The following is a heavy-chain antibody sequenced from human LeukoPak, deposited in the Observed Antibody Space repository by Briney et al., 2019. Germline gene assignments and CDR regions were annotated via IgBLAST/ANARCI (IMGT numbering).Heavy chain of an antibody. D-gene: IGHD1-1*01. CDR2: ISSSSSTI. Sequence: GGSLRLSCAASGFTFSSYIMNWVRQAPGKGLEWVSYISSSSSTIYYADSVRGRFTISRDNAKNSLYLQMNSLRAEDTAVYYCARERWEQLEWYYYYYGMDVWGQGTTVTVSS. V-gene: IGHV3-48*01. CDR1: GFTFSSYI. J-gene: IGHJ6*02. CDR3: ARERWEQLEWYYYYYGMDV.